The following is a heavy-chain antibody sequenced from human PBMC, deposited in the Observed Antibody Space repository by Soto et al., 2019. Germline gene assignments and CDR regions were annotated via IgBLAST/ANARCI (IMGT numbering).Heavy chain of an antibody. CDR3: ARVLRAAAGSQYYYYYGMDV. J-gene: IGHJ6*02. Sequence: ASVKVSCKASGYTFTSYDINWVRQATGQGLEWMGWMNPNSGNTGYAQKFQGRVTMTRNTSISTAYMELSSLRSEDTAVYYCARVLRAAAGSQYYYYYGMDVWGQGTTVTVSS. CDR2: MNPNSGNT. V-gene: IGHV1-8*01. CDR1: GYTFTSYD. D-gene: IGHD6-13*01.